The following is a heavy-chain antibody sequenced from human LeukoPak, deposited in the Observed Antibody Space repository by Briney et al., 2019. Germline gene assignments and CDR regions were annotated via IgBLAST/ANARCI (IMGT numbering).Heavy chain of an antibody. CDR2: IYSGGST. Sequence: TGGSLRLSCAASGFTVSSNYMSRVRQAPGKGLEWVSVIYSGGSTYYADSVKGRFTISRDNSKNTLYLQMNSLRAEDTAVYYCAMENYYDSSGWAFDIWGQGTMVTVSS. CDR3: AMENYYDSSGWAFDI. D-gene: IGHD3-22*01. V-gene: IGHV3-53*01. J-gene: IGHJ3*02. CDR1: GFTVSSNY.